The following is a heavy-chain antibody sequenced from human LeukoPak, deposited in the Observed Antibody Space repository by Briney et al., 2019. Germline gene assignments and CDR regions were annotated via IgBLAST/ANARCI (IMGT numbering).Heavy chain of an antibody. CDR3: ARGVYYFDY. Sequence: GGSLRLSCAASGFTVSSSYMSWVRQAPGKGLEWVSVIYSGGRTDYADSVKGRFTISRDNSKNTLYLQINSLRAEDTAVYYCARGVYYFDYWGQGTLVTVSS. CDR1: GFTVSSSY. CDR2: IYSGGRT. D-gene: IGHD6-13*01. J-gene: IGHJ4*02. V-gene: IGHV3-66*01.